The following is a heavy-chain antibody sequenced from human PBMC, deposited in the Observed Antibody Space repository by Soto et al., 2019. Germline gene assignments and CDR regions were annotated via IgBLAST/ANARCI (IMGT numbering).Heavy chain of an antibody. CDR2: INSDGSST. CDR3: RRRASGSYRLHY. CDR1: GFTFSSYW. D-gene: IGHD3-16*02. V-gene: IGHV3-74*01. Sequence: EVQLVESGGGLVQPGGSLRLSCAASGFTFSSYWMHWVRQAPGKGLVWVSSINSDGSSTNYADSVKDQFTISRDNAKNTLYLHMNSLRAEDPAVYYCRRRASGSYRLHYCVQGTLVTVSS. J-gene: IGHJ4*01.